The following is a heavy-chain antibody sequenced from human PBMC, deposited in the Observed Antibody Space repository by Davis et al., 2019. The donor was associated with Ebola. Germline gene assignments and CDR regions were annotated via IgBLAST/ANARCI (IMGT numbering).Heavy chain of an antibody. Sequence: ASVKVSCKVSGYTLTELSMHWVRQAPGKGLEWMGGFDPEDGETIYAQKFQGRVTMTEDTSTDTAYMELSSLRSEDTAVYYCAREAYCGGDCYSYYYYYGMDVWGQGTTVTVSS. D-gene: IGHD2-21*02. CDR2: FDPEDGET. V-gene: IGHV1-24*01. CDR1: GYTLTELS. CDR3: AREAYCGGDCYSYYYYYGMDV. J-gene: IGHJ6*02.